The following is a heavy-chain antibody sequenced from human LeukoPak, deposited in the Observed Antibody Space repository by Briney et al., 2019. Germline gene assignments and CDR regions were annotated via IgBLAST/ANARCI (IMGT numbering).Heavy chain of an antibody. CDR1: GFTFSSYA. V-gene: IGHV3-30*04. CDR3: AKDGPT. CDR2: ISYDGSNK. J-gene: IGHJ5*02. Sequence: PTGGSLRLSCAASGFTFSSYAMHWVRQAPGKGLEWVAVISYDGSNKYYADSVKGRFTISRDNSKNTLYLQMNSLRAEDTAVYYCAKDGPTWGQGTLVTVSS.